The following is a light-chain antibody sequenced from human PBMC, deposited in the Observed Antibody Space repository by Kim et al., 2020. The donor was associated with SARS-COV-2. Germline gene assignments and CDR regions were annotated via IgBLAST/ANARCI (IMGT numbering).Light chain of an antibody. CDR1: KLGDKY. J-gene: IGLJ1*01. Sequence: SYELTQPPSVSVSPGQTASITCSGDKLGDKYACWYQQKPGQSPVLVIYQDSKRPSGIPERFSGSNSGNTATLTISGTQAMDEADYYCQAWDISPYVFGTG. CDR2: QDS. CDR3: QAWDISPYV. V-gene: IGLV3-1*01.